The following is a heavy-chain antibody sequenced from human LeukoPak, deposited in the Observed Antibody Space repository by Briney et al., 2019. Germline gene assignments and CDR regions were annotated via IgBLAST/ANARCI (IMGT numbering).Heavy chain of an antibody. J-gene: IGHJ5*02. D-gene: IGHD6-13*01. V-gene: IGHV1-69*05. CDR2: IIPIFGTA. Sequence: WASVKVSCKASGGTFSSYAISWVRQAPGQGLEWMGGIIPIFGTANYAQKFQGRVTITRNTSISTAYMELSSLRSEDTAVYYCARRRIAAAGMAFDPWGQGTLVTVSS. CDR3: ARRRIAAAGMAFDP. CDR1: GGTFSSYA.